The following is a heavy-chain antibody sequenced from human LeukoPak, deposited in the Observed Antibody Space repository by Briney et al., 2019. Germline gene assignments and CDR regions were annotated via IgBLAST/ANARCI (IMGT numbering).Heavy chain of an antibody. CDR1: GFTFSSYA. V-gene: IGHV3-30*04. Sequence: GGSLRLSCAASGFTFSSYAMHWVRQAPGKGLEWVAFISYDGSTKHYADPVKGRFTVSRDSAKNTLYLQMNSLRAEDTAVYFCTREKGTTQFDYWGQGTLVTVSS. J-gene: IGHJ4*02. D-gene: IGHD1-7*01. CDR3: TREKGTTQFDY. CDR2: ISYDGSTK.